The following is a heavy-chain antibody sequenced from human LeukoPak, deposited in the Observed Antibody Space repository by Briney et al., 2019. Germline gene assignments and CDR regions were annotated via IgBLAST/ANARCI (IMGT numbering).Heavy chain of an antibody. CDR3: ARASTCGWDGFDH. CDR1: GFTVSGNY. J-gene: IGHJ4*02. Sequence: GGSLRLSCAASGFTVSGNYMSWVRQAPGKGLEWVSVVHSGGNTYYADSVKGRFAISRDNSKNTLYLQMNSLRAEDTAVYFCARASTCGWDGFDHWGQGTLVTVSS. D-gene: IGHD6-19*01. V-gene: IGHV3-53*01. CDR2: VHSGGNT.